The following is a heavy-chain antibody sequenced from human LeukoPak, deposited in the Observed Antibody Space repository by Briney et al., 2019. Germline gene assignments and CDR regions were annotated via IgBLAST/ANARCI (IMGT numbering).Heavy chain of an antibody. D-gene: IGHD1-14*01. CDR2: MYGSGGRT. Sequence: GGSLRLSCAASGFIFSNYAMNWVRQARGKGLEWVLAMYGSGGRTYYADSVKGRFTISRDNPKNTLYLQMNSLRAEDTAVYYCAKPARTDYVDYWGQGTLVTVST. J-gene: IGHJ4*02. V-gene: IGHV3-23*01. CDR1: GFIFSNYA. CDR3: AKPARTDYVDY.